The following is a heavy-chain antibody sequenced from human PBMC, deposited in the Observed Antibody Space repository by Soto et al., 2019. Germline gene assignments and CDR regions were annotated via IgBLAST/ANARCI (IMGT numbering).Heavy chain of an antibody. CDR3: PRSVAVPGAHIDY. CDR2: VYYTVST. D-gene: IGHD6-19*01. V-gene: IGHV4-59*01. CDR1: GGCISGSY. J-gene: IGHJ4*02. Sequence: XATLSLTCSVCGGCISGSYWSWIRQSPGKGLEWLGYVYYTVSTNYSPSLRSRVSISVDTSKNEFSLRLSSVTAADTAVYFCPRSVAVPGAHIDYWGQGTQVTVSS.